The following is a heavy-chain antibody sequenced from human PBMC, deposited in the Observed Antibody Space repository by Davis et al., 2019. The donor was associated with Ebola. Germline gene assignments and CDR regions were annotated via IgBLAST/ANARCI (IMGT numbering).Heavy chain of an antibody. D-gene: IGHD1-1*01. CDR1: GGSFSGYY. J-gene: IGHJ6*02. CDR3: ARGLFWSGLDV. V-gene: IGHV4-34*01. Sequence: MPSETLSLTCAVYGGSFSGYYWSWIRQPPEKGLEWMGEINHHGITSYNPSLKSRVSMSVDTSKKQFSLKVTSVTAADTAVYYCARGLFWSGLDVWGQGTTVTVSS. CDR2: INHHGIT.